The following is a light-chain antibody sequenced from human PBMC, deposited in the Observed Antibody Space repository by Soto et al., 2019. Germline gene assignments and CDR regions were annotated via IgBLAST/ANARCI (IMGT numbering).Light chain of an antibody. CDR3: SSYTSTSTLVV. V-gene: IGLV2-14*01. CDR2: DVS. CDR1: SSDVGGYNN. J-gene: IGLJ2*01. Sequence: QSALTQPASVSGSPGQSITISCTGTSSDVGGYNNVSWYQQHPGKAPKLMIYDVSNRPSGVSNRFSGSKSDNTASLTISGLQAEDEADYYCSSYTSTSTLVVFGGGTKVTVL.